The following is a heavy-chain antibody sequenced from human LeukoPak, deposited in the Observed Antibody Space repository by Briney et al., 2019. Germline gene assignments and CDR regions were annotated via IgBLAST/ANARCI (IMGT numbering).Heavy chain of an antibody. CDR1: GGSISSYY. CDR3: ARDGGYCSSTSCYSYAFDI. V-gene: IGHV4-59*01. CDR2: IYYSGST. Sequence: PSETLSLTCTVSGGSISSYYWSWIRQPPGKGLEWIGYIYYSGSTNYNPSLKSRVTISVDTSKNQFSLKLSSVTAADTAVYYCARDGGYCSSTSCYSYAFDIWGQGTMVTVSS. D-gene: IGHD2-2*02. J-gene: IGHJ3*02.